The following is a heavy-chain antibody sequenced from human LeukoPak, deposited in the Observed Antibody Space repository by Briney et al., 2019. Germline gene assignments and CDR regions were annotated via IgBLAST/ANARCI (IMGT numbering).Heavy chain of an antibody. Sequence: ASVKVSCKASGYTFTSYYMHWVRQAPGQGLEWMGIINPSGGSTSYAQKFQGRVTMTRDMSTSTVYMELSSLRSEDTAVYYCARDGLGYCSGGSCYPEGAPIDYWGQGTLVTVSS. CDR2: INPSGGST. V-gene: IGHV1-46*01. D-gene: IGHD2-15*01. J-gene: IGHJ4*02. CDR3: ARDGLGYCSGGSCYPEGAPIDY. CDR1: GYTFTSYY.